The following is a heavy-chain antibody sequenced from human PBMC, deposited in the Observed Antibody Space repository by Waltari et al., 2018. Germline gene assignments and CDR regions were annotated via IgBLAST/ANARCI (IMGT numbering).Heavy chain of an antibody. CDR3: ARAGYQLFDNWFDP. J-gene: IGHJ5*02. V-gene: IGHV1-8*01. Sequence: QVQLVQSGAEVKKPGASVKVSCKASGYTLTSYDINWVRQATGQGLEWMGWMNPNSGNTGYAQKFQGRVTMTRNTSISTAYMELSSLRSEDTAVYYCARAGYQLFDNWFDPWGQGTLVTVSS. CDR2: MNPNSGNT. CDR1: GYTLTSYD. D-gene: IGHD2-2*01.